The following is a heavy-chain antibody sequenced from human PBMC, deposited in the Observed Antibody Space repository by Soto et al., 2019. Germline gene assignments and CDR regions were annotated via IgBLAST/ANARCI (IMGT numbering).Heavy chain of an antibody. V-gene: IGHV1-3*01. Sequence: ASVKVSCKASGYTFTSYAMHWVRQAPGQRLEWMGWINAGNGNTKYSQKFQDRVTITRDTSASTAYMELSSLRSEDTAVYYCARSPKYYYDSSGYYYGMDVWGQGTTVTVSS. D-gene: IGHD3-22*01. CDR1: GYTFTSYA. CDR3: ARSPKYYYDSSGYYYGMDV. CDR2: INAGNGNT. J-gene: IGHJ6*02.